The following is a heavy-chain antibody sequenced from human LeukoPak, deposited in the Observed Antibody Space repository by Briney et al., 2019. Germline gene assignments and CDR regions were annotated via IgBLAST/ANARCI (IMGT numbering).Heavy chain of an antibody. J-gene: IGHJ3*02. CDR2: ISYDGMNK. Sequence: GRSLRLSCSASGFTFSSYAMHWVRQAPGKGLEWVAVISYDGMNKYYAGSVKGRFTISRDNSKNTLYLQMNSLRAEDTAVYYCARDRAPGQRQLVPDAFDIWGQGTMVTVSS. D-gene: IGHD6-13*01. CDR1: GFTFSSYA. CDR3: ARDRAPGQRQLVPDAFDI. V-gene: IGHV3-30*04.